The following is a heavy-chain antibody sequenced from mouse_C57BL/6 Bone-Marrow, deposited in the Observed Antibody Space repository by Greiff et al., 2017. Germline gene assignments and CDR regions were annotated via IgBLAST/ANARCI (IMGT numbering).Heavy chain of an antibody. J-gene: IGHJ4*01. CDR1: GYTFTSYW. D-gene: IGHD2-3*01. V-gene: IGHV1-52*01. Sequence: VQLQQPGAELVRPGSSVKLSCKASGYTFTSYWMHWVKQRPIQGLEWIGNIDPSDSETHYNQKFKDKATLTVDKSSSTAYMQLSSLTSEDSAVYDCAREGWSYYYAMDYWGQGTSVTVSS. CDR2: IDPSDSET. CDR3: AREGWSYYYAMDY.